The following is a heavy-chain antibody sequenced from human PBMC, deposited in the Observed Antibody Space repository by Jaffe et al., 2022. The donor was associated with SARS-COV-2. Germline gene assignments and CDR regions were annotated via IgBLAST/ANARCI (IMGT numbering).Heavy chain of an antibody. CDR1: GFTFSTAW. V-gene: IGHV3-15*01. Sequence: EVQLVESGGGLVKPGGSLRLSCAASGFTFSTAWMSWVRQVPGKGLEWLGRIKTKIDGGTTDYAAPVDGRFTISRDDSQSTLSLQMNSLRTEDTAVYYCTTASPFLYDIVTNDHNLFRSWGQGTLVTVSS. J-gene: IGHJ4*02. D-gene: IGHD3-9*01. CDR2: IKTKIDGGTT. CDR3: TTASPFLYDIVTNDHNLFRS.